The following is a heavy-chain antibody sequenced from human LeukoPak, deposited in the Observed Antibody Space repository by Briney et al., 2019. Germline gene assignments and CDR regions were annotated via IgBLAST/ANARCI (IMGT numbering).Heavy chain of an antibody. V-gene: IGHV4-59*01. CDR3: ARVAQQLVYYSSGWYDY. CDR2: VHCTGTT. Sequence: SETLSLTCSVSGVSMSSYYWSWIRQPPGKGLEWIGYVHCTGTTNYNASLKSRVTISLDTSKNQFSLRLGSVTAADTAVYYCARVAQQLVYYSSGWYDYWGQGTLVTVSS. CDR1: GVSMSSYY. D-gene: IGHD6-19*01. J-gene: IGHJ4*02.